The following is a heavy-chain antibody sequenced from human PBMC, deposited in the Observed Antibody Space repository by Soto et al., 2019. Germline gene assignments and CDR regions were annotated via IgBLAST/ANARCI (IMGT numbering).Heavy chain of an antibody. Sequence: QVQLVQSGAEVKKPGASVKVSCKASGYTFTSYAIHWVRQAPGQRIEWMGWINAGNGNTKYSQKFQDRVTITSDTSASTAYMALSSMRSEDTAVYYCARDLGGWPDYWVQGTLVTVSS. CDR2: INAGNGNT. J-gene: IGHJ4*02. CDR1: GYTFTSYA. D-gene: IGHD6-19*01. V-gene: IGHV1-3*01. CDR3: ARDLGGWPDY.